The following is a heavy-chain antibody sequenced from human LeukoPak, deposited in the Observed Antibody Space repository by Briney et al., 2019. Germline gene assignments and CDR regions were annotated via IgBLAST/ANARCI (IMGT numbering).Heavy chain of an antibody. CDR2: INPSGGST. D-gene: IGHD2-2*01. CDR1: GYTFTSYY. V-gene: IGHV1-46*01. Sequence: GASVKVSCKASGYTFTSYYMHWVRQAPGQGLEWMGIINPSGGSTSYAQKFQGRVTMTRDTSTSTVYMELSSLRSEDTAVYYCAREGAEYQLPLGAFDIWGQGTMVTLSS. CDR3: AREGAEYQLPLGAFDI. J-gene: IGHJ3*02.